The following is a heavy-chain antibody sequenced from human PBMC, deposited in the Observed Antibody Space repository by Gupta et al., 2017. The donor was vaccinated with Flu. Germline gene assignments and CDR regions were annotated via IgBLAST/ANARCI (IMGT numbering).Heavy chain of an antibody. V-gene: IGHV4-30-4*01. CDR3: ARDHGDGYTLAF. CDR1: GASITSGHHF. J-gene: IGHJ4*02. Sequence: QVQLQESGPGLVRPSETLSLTCTVSGASITSGHHFWNWIRQSPGKGLEWIGKIYYSGTTDYNPSLKSRVAMSLDMSKNQLSLKLTSVTVADTAIYYCARDHGDGYTLAFWGQGTLVTVSS. CDR2: IYYSGTT. D-gene: IGHD5-24*01.